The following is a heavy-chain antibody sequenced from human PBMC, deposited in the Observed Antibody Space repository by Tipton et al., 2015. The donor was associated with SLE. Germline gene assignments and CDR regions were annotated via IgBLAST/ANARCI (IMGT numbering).Heavy chain of an antibody. Sequence: SLRLSCAASGFTFSSYAMHWVRQAPGKGLEYVSAISSNGGSTYYADSVKGRFTISRDNSKNTLYLQMGSPRAEDMAVYYCARGGSSREDAFGIWGQGTMVTVSS. J-gene: IGHJ3*02. D-gene: IGHD6-13*01. CDR2: ISSNGGST. CDR1: GFTFSSYA. V-gene: IGHV3-64*02. CDR3: ARGGSSREDAFGI.